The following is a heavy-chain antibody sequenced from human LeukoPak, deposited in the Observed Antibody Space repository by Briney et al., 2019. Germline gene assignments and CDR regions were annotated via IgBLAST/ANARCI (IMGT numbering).Heavy chain of an antibody. D-gene: IGHD3-16*02. CDR3: AREGPRGGVIKGGWFDP. Sequence: SQTLSLTCTVSGGSISSGSYYWSWIRQPAGKGLEWIGRIYTSGSTNYNPSLKSRVTISVDTSKNQFSLKLSSVTAADTAVYYCAREGPRGGVIKGGWFDPWGQGTLVTVSS. V-gene: IGHV4-61*02. CDR2: IYTSGST. J-gene: IGHJ5*02. CDR1: GGSISSGSYY.